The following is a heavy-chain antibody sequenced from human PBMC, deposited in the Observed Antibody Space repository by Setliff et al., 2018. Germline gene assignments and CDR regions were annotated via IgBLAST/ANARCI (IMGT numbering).Heavy chain of an antibody. CDR2: MSASGTST. J-gene: IGHJ6*03. CDR3: ARGGRFAHYMDV. CDR1: GFTFSSYA. V-gene: IGHV3-23*01. D-gene: IGHD3-3*01. Sequence: GGSLRLSCATSGFTFSSYAMSWVRQAPGKGLEWVSAMSASGTSTYHADSVKGRFTISGDNSKNTLYLQMNSLRAEDTAVYYCARGGRFAHYMDVWGKGTTVTVSS.